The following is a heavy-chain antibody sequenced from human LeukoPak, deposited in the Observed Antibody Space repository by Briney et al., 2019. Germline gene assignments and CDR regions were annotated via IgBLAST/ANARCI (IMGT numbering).Heavy chain of an antibody. CDR3: ARPDRGVVY. CDR2: ISSNSRYI. Sequence: GGSLRLSCAASGFTFSTYSMSWVRQAPGKGLEWVSSISSNSRYIYYADSMRGRFTISRDNAKNSLYLQMNSLKPEDTAVYYCARPDRGVVYWGQGTLVTVSS. CDR1: GFTFSTYS. V-gene: IGHV3-21*06. D-gene: IGHD2-15*01. J-gene: IGHJ4*02.